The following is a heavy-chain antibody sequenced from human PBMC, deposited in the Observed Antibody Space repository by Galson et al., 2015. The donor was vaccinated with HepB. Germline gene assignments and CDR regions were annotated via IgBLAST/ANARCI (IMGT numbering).Heavy chain of an antibody. CDR2: IKQDGSEK. CDR3: ARDRRFGELSGEVRYGMDV. Sequence: SLRLSCAASGFTFSSYWMSWVRQAPGKGLEWVANIKQDGSEKYYVDSVKGRFTISRDNAKNSLYLQMNSLRAEDTAVYYCARDRRFGELSGEVRYGMDVWGQGTTVTVSS. J-gene: IGHJ6*02. V-gene: IGHV3-7*01. CDR1: GFTFSSYW. D-gene: IGHD3-10*01.